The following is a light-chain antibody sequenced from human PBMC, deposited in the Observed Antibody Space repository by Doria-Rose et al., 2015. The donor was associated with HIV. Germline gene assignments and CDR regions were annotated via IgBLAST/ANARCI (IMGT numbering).Light chain of an antibody. CDR2: DVT. Sequence: SPGQSITISCTGTSSDVGYYKYVSWCQQYPGKAPKLIISDVTKRPSGVSDRFSGSKSGNTASLTISGLQAEDEAEYFCSSYTSGTSFVFGGGTKLTV. CDR3: SSYTSGTSFV. V-gene: IGLV2-14*03. CDR1: SSDVGYYKY. J-gene: IGLJ2*01.